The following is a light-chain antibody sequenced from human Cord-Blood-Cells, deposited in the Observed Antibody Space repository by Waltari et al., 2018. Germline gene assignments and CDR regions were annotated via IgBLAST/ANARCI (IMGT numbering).Light chain of an antibody. Sequence: QSALTQPASVSGSPGQSITISCTGTSSDVGSYNLVSWYQQHPGKAPKLIIYEVSKLPSGVSNRFSGSKSGNTASLTISGLQAEDEADYYCCSYAGSSTWVFGGGTKLTVL. CDR3: CSYAGSSTWV. J-gene: IGLJ3*02. CDR2: EVS. V-gene: IGLV2-23*02. CDR1: SSDVGSYNL.